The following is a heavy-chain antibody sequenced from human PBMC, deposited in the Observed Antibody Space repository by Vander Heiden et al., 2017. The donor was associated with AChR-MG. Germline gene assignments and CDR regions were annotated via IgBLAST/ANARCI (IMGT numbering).Heavy chain of an antibody. Sequence: VQLVESGGGVVQPGRSLRLSCAPAGFTFSSYGMHWVRQAPGKGLEWVAVIWYDGSNKYYADSVKGRFTISRDNSKNTLYLQMNSLRAEDTAVYYCAREDDAFDIWGQGTMVTVSS. J-gene: IGHJ3*02. CDR1: GFTFSSYG. CDR2: IWYDGSNK. V-gene: IGHV3-33*01. CDR3: AREDDAFDI.